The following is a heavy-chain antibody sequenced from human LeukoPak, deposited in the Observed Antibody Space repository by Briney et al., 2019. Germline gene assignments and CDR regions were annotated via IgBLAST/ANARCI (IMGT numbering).Heavy chain of an antibody. CDR3: ARHRDKDFWSGYYDY. CDR1: GGSISGYY. V-gene: IGHV4-59*01. D-gene: IGHD3-3*01. CDR2: MHHSGST. Sequence: SETLSLTCTVAGGSISGYYWSWIRQPPGKGLEWIGYMHHSGSTNYNLSLKSRVTISVDTSKNQFSLRLSSVTAADTAVYYCARHRDKDFWSGYYDYWGQGTLVTVSS. J-gene: IGHJ4*02.